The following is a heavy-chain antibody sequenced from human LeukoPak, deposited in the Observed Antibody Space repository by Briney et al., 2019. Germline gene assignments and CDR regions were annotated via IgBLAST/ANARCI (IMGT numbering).Heavy chain of an antibody. CDR3: AAIMVVTAGVAFNI. CDR1: GYTFTSYD. V-gene: IGHV1-8*01. CDR2: MSPNSDNR. D-gene: IGHD2-21*02. Sequence: GASVKVSCKASGYTFTSYDINWVRQATGQGLEWMGWMSPNSDNRGYEQNFQGRVTMTMDTSISTACMELSSLRSEDTAVYYCAAIMVVTAGVAFNIWGQGTMVTVSS. J-gene: IGHJ3*02.